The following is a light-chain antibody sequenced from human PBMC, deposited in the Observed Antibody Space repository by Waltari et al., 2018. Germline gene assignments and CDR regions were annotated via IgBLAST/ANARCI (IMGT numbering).Light chain of an antibody. CDR1: SGSVSSSYF. V-gene: IGLV8-61*01. CDR3: VLYMGSGLWV. J-gene: IGLJ3*02. CDR2: STN. Sequence: QTVVTQEPSFSVSPGGTVTLTCGLSSGSVSSSYFPSWYQQTPGQAPRTLIYSTNTRSSGVPELFSGSILGNKAALTITGAQADDESDYYCVLYMGSGLWVFGGGTKLTVL.